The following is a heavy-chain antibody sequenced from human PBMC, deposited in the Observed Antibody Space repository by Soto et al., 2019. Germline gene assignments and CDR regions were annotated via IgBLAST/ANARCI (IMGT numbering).Heavy chain of an antibody. J-gene: IGHJ4*02. CDR2: TYYRSKWYN. V-gene: IGHV6-1*01. CDR1: GDSVSGNSAS. D-gene: IGHD6-13*01. CDR3: ARGPPAAGTDFDY. Sequence: PSQTLSLTCAISGDSVSGNSASWNWIRQSPSKGLEWLGRTYYRSKWYNDYAESVKSRIIINADTSKNQFSLQLKSVTAEDTAVYYCARGPPAAGTDFDYWGQGSLVTVS.